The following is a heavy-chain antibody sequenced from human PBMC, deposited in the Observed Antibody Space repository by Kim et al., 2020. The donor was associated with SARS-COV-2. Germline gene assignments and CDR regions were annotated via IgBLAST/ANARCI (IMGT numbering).Heavy chain of an antibody. J-gene: IGHJ4*02. D-gene: IGHD4-17*01. V-gene: IGHV3-23*01. Sequence: GGSLRLSCAASGFTFSSYAMSWVRQAPGKGLEWVSAISGSGGSTYYADSVKGRFTISRDNSKNTLYLQMNSLRAEDTAVYYCAKDLSDYGDYGAGGPFDYWGQGTLVTVSS. CDR1: GFTFSSYA. CDR2: ISGSGGST. CDR3: AKDLSDYGDYGAGGPFDY.